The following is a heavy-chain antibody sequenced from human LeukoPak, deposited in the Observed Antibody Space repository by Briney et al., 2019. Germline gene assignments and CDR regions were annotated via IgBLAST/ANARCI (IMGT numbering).Heavy chain of an antibody. CDR2: IYSGGST. J-gene: IGHJ3*02. CDR3: ARSEKEQQLVQKYAFDI. Sequence: PGGSLRLSCAASGFTVSSNYMSWVRQAPGKGLEWVSVIYSGGSTYYADSVKGRFTISRDNAKNSLYLQMNSLRAEDTAVYYCARSEKEQQLVQKYAFDIWGQGTMVTVSS. CDR1: GFTVSSNY. V-gene: IGHV3-53*01. D-gene: IGHD6-13*01.